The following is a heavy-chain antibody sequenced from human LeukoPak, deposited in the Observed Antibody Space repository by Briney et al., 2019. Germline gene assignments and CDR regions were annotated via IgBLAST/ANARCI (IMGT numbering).Heavy chain of an antibody. CDR2: ISSSSSYI. Sequence: GGSLRLSCAASGFTFSSYSMNWVRQAPGKGLEWVSSISSSSSYIYYADSVKGRFTISRDNAKDSLYLQMNSLRAEDTAVYYCARDVAAAGYPDYWGQGTLVTVSS. V-gene: IGHV3-21*01. CDR3: ARDVAAAGYPDY. D-gene: IGHD6-13*01. CDR1: GFTFSSYS. J-gene: IGHJ4*02.